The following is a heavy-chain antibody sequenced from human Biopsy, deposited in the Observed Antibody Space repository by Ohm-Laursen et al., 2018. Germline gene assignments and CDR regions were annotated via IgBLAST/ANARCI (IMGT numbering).Heavy chain of an antibody. Sequence: SDTLSLTCAVDGGSFSGYYWSWIRQTPGKGLEWIGEVSHSGSTNYNPSLKSRVTISVDTSKNQFSLNLSSVTAADTAVYYCARLTGDYIWGNWRINHDPFDIWDQGTSVTVSS. CDR2: VSHSGST. CDR3: ARLTGDYIWGNWRINHDPFDI. V-gene: IGHV4-34*01. CDR1: GGSFSGYY. J-gene: IGHJ3*02. D-gene: IGHD3-16*01.